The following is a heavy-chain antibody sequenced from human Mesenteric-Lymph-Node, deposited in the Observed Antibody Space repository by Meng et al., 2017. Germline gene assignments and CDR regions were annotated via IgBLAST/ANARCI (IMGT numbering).Heavy chain of an antibody. D-gene: IGHD6-19*01. V-gene: IGHV3-49*04. CDR1: GFTFGDYA. J-gene: IGHJ4*02. CDR2: IRSKAYGGTT. Sequence: GESLKISCTASGFTFGDYAMSWVRQAPGKGLEWVGFIRSKAYGGTTEYAASVKGRFTISRDDSKSIAYLQMNSLKTEDTAVYYCTRGSYSSGWYESVYFDYWGQGTLVTVSS. CDR3: TRGSYSSGWYESVYFDY.